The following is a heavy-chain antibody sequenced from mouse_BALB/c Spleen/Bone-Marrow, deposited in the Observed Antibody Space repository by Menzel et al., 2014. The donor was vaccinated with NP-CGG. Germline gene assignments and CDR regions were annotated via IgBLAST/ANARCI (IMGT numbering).Heavy chain of an antibody. J-gene: IGHJ4*01. CDR1: GFTFSSFG. CDR3: ARKGAMITHYYAMDH. CDR2: ISNGSCTI. V-gene: IGHV5-17*02. Sequence: EVHLVESGGGLVQPGGSRKLSCAASGFTFSSFGMHWVRQAPEKGLEWVAYISNGSCTIYYADTVKGRFTISRDNPKNTLFLQMTSLRSEDTAMYYCARKGAMITHYYAMDHWGQGTSVTVSS. D-gene: IGHD2-4*01.